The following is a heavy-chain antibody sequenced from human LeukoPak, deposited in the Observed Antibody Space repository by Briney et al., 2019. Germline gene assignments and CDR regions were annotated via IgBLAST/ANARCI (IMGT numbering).Heavy chain of an antibody. Sequence: GGSLRLSCAASGFTFSSYWMSWVRQAPGKGLEWVANIKQDGSEKYYVDSVKGRFTISRDNTKNSLYLQMNSLRAEDTAVYYCASIRAVAGTYYWGQGTLVTVSS. J-gene: IGHJ4*02. CDR3: ASIRAVAGTYY. CDR1: GFTFSSYW. CDR2: IKQDGSEK. D-gene: IGHD6-19*01. V-gene: IGHV3-7*01.